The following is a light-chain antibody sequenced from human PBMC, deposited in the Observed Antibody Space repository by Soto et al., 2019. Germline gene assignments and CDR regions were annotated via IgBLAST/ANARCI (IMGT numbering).Light chain of an antibody. J-gene: IGLJ1*01. CDR2: DVT. CDR1: SSDVDGYNY. Sequence: QSALTQPASVSGSPGQSITISCTGTSSDVDGYNYVSWYQHHPGKAPKLIIYDVTKRPSGVSNPFSGSKSGNTASLTISGLQAEDDADYYCCSYAGSTTFYVFGTGTKVTVL. V-gene: IGLV2-23*02. CDR3: CSYAGSTTFYV.